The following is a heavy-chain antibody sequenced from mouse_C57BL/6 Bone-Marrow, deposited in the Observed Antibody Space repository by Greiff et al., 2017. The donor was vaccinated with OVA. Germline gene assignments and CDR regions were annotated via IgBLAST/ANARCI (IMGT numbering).Heavy chain of an antibody. Sequence: EVMLVESGPELVKPGASVKMSCKASGYTFTDYNMHWVKQSHGKSLEWIGYINPNNGGTSYNQKFKGKATLTVNKSSSTAYMELRSLTSEDSAVYYCARWNYVWFAYWGQGTLVTVSA. D-gene: IGHD1-1*01. CDR3: ARWNYVWFAY. V-gene: IGHV1-22*01. J-gene: IGHJ3*01. CDR1: GYTFTDYN. CDR2: INPNNGGT.